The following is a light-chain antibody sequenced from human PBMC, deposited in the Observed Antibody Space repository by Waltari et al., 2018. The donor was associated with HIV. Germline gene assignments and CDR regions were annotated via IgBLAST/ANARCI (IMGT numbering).Light chain of an antibody. V-gene: IGLV2-14*01. CDR3: SSYSGSDTLVV. CDR2: VVS. Sequence: HSALTPPASVSGSPGQSTTISCTGTSSDIGAYNYASWYKQRSGKGPKLIIYVVSPRSSGVSLRFSCSKSGNTASLTVSGLQLEDEGDYYCSSYSGSDTLVVFGGGTKLTVL. J-gene: IGLJ2*01. CDR1: SSDIGAYNY.